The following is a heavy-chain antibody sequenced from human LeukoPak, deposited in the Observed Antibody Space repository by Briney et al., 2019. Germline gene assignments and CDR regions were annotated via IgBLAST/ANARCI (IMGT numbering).Heavy chain of an antibody. CDR2: IRYDGSNK. CDR3: AKDRIVGATPNFDY. CDR1: GFTFSGFA. D-gene: IGHD1-26*01. J-gene: IGHJ4*02. Sequence: GGSLRLSCAASGFTFSGFAMSWIRQAPGKGLEWVAFIRYDGSNKYYADSVKGRFTISRDNSKNTLYLQMNSLRAEDTAVYYCAKDRIVGATPNFDYWGQGTLVTVSS. V-gene: IGHV3-30*02.